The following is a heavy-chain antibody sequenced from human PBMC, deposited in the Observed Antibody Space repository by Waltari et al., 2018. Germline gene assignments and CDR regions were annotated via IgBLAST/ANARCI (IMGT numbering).Heavy chain of an antibody. D-gene: IGHD4-17*01. CDR2: IYYSGST. V-gene: IGHV4-39*07. J-gene: IGHJ5*02. CDR3: ARTEAATTVTTVWFDP. CDR1: GGSISSSSYY. Sequence: QLQLQESGPGLVKPSETLSLTCTVSGGSISSSSYYWGWIRQPPGKGLEWIGSIYYSGSTYYNPSLKSRVTISVDTSKNQFSLKLSSVTAADTAVYYCARTEAATTVTTVWFDPWGQGTLVTVSS.